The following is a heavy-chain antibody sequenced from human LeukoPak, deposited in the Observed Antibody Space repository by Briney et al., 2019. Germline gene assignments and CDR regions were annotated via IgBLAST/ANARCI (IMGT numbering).Heavy chain of an antibody. CDR1: GFTFSSYS. D-gene: IGHD6-19*01. J-gene: IGHJ4*02. Sequence: PGGSLRLSCAASGFTFSSYSMNWVRQAPGKGLEWVSSISSSSSYIYYADSVKGRFTISRDNAKNSLYLQMNSLRAEDTAVYYCARDPAGSGWYRHFDYWSQGTLVTVSS. CDR3: ARDPAGSGWYRHFDY. CDR2: ISSSSSYI. V-gene: IGHV3-21*01.